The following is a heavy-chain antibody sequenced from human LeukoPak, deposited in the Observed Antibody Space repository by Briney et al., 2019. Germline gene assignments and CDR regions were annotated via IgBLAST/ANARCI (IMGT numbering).Heavy chain of an antibody. V-gene: IGHV1-69*13. Sequence: SVKVSCKASGGTFSSYAISWVRQAPGQGLEWMGGIIPIFGTANYAQKFQGRVTITADESTSTAYMELSSLRSEDTAVYYCATALTMVRGSFDYWGQGALVTVSS. J-gene: IGHJ4*02. CDR3: ATALTMVRGSFDY. CDR1: GGTFSSYA. D-gene: IGHD3-10*01. CDR2: IIPIFGTA.